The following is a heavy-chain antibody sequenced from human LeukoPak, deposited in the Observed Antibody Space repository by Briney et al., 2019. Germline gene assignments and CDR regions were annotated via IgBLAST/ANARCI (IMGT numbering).Heavy chain of an antibody. V-gene: IGHV3-23*01. CDR1: GFTFSRYS. D-gene: IGHD1-7*01. CDR2: INDPSTT. J-gene: IGHJ3*02. Sequence: PGGSLRLSCAASGFTFSRYSMNWVRQAPGKGLEWVSTINDPSTTYYADSVKGRFTISRDDSKNTLFLQMNGVRADDTAQYYCAKDALSGNSIYDPFDIWGQGTMVTVSS. CDR3: AKDALSGNSIYDPFDI.